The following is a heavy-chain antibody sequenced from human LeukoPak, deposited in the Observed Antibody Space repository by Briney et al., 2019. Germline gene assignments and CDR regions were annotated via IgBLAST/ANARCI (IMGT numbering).Heavy chain of an antibody. CDR2: IYHSGST. V-gene: IGHV4-38-2*02. CDR1: GYSISSGYY. J-gene: IGHJ4*01. D-gene: IGHD5-18*01. CDR3: ARVDRYSYGYDY. Sequence: SETLSLTCTVSGYSISSGYYWGWIRQPPGKGLEWIGSIYHSGSTYHNPSLKSRVTISVDTSKNQFSLKLSSVTAADTAVYYCARVDRYSYGYDYWGHGTLVTVSS.